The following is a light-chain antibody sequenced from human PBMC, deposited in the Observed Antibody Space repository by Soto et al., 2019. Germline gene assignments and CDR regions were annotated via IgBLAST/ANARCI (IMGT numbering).Light chain of an antibody. CDR1: QSVSNF. Sequence: EIVLAQSPAALSFSPGERATLSCRASQSVSNFLAWYQQKPGQAPRLLIYDASNRATGLPARFSGSGSGTDLTLTIRSPEPEDFAISYCHQRANWPLNTVGRGARLEIX. V-gene: IGKV3-11*01. CDR2: DAS. CDR3: HQRANWPLNT. J-gene: IGKJ5*01.